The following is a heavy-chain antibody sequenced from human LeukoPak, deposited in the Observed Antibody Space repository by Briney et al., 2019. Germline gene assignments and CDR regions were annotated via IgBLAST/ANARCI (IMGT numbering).Heavy chain of an antibody. Sequence: ESGPTLVNPTQTLTLTCTFSGFSLRTSAMCVSWIRQPPGKALEWLARIDWDDDKYYSTSLKTRLTISKDTSKNQVFLTMTNMDPVDTATYYGARFKYYDSYRRGEDWGQGTLVTVSS. CDR2: IDWDDDK. V-gene: IGHV2-70*11. CDR1: GFSLRTSAMC. D-gene: IGHD3-9*01. J-gene: IGHJ4*02. CDR3: ARFKYYDSYRRGED.